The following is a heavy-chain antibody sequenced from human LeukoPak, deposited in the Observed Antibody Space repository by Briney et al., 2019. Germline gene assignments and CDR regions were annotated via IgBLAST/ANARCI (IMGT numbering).Heavy chain of an antibody. CDR1: GYNFSSYY. J-gene: IGHJ4*02. V-gene: IGHV1-46*01. D-gene: IGHD3-16*01. Sequence: ASVKVSHKASGYNFSSYYIQWVRQAPAQGLEWVGLLNPSRGTTAYAPKFQGRVAMTRDTSSNTVYMELRGLRSDDTAIYYCARDATRGIGGSYDLDFWGQGSLVTVSS. CDR2: LNPSRGTT. CDR3: ARDATRGIGGSYDLDF.